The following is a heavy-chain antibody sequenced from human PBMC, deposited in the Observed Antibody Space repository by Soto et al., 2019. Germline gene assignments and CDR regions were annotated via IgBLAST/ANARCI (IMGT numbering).Heavy chain of an antibody. CDR2: INPSGATT. Sequence: ASVKVSCKTSGGTFSSYAISWVRQAPGQGLEWIGVINPSGATTTYAQKFQGRVTMTRDTSTSTVYMELSSLRSEDTALYYCSRESRVFDIWGQGTMVTVSS. CDR3: SRESRVFDI. V-gene: IGHV1-46*03. J-gene: IGHJ3*02. CDR1: GGTFSSYA.